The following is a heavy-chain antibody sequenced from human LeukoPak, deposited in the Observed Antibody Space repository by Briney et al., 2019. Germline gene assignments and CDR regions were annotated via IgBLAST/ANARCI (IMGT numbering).Heavy chain of an antibody. CDR1: GFTFSDYY. J-gene: IGHJ6*04. CDR3: AREAAAGTGYYYYYGMDV. D-gene: IGHD6-13*01. Sequence: GGSLRLSCAASGFTFSDYYMSWIRQAPGKGLEWVSSISSSSSYTNYANSVKGRFTISRDNAKNSLYLQMNSLRAEDTAVYYCAREAAAGTGYYYYYGMDVWGKGTTVTVSS. CDR2: ISSSSSYT. V-gene: IGHV3-11*06.